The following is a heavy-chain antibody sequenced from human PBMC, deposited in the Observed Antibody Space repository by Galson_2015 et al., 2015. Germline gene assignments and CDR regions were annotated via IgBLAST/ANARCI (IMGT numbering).Heavy chain of an antibody. J-gene: IGHJ4*02. CDR1: GFTFSSYA. CDR3: ASMGGHSGSYPGYFDY. V-gene: IGHV3-30-3*01. Sequence: SLRLSCAASGFTFSSYAMHWVRQAPGKGLEWVAVISYDGSNKYYADSVKGRFTISRDNSKNTLYLQMNSLRAEDTAVYYCASMGGHSGSYPGYFDYWGQGTLVTVSS. D-gene: IGHD1-26*01. CDR2: ISYDGSNK.